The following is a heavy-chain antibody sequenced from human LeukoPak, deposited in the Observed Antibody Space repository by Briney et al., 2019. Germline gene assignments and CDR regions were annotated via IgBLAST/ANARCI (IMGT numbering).Heavy chain of an antibody. V-gene: IGHV1-18*01. Sequence: ASAKVSCKASGYTFTSYGISWVRQPPGQGLEWMGWISAYNGNTNYAQKLQGRVTMTTDTSTSTAYMELRSLRSDDTAVYYCARDGYSGYDNHYGMDVWGQGTTVTVSS. CDR3: ARDGYSGYDNHYGMDV. J-gene: IGHJ6*02. CDR2: ISAYNGNT. CDR1: GYTFTSYG. D-gene: IGHD5-12*01.